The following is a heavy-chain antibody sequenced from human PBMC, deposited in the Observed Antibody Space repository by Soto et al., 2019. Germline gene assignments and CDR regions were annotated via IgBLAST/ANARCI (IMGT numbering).Heavy chain of an antibody. J-gene: IGHJ5*02. CDR2: IYPGDSDT. CDR3: ARGYCTTTICDPWFDP. Sequence: GESLKIPCQGSGYSFTSYWIGWVRQMPGKGLEWMGIIYPGDSDTRYSPSFQGQVTTSADKSISTAYLQWSSLEASDTAMYYCARGYCTTTICDPWFDPWGQGTLVTVSS. CDR1: GYSFTSYW. V-gene: IGHV5-51*01. D-gene: IGHD2-2*01.